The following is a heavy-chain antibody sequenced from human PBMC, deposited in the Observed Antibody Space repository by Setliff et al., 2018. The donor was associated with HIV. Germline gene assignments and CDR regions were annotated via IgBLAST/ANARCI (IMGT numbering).Heavy chain of an antibody. CDR1: GGTFSCYA. V-gene: IGHV1-18*01. Sequence: ASVKVSCKASGGTFSCYAISWVRQAPGQGLEWMGGISGFNGNTKYGQNLQGRVTMTTDTSTSTAHMELRSLRSDDTAVYYCARDREYMDVWGKGATVTVSS. CDR2: ISGFNGNT. CDR3: ARDREYMDV. J-gene: IGHJ6*03.